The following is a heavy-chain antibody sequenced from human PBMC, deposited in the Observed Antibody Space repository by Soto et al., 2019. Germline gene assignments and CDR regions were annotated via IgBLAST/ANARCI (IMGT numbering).Heavy chain of an antibody. CDR2: ISSSSSYT. CDR1: GFTFSDYY. J-gene: IGHJ4*02. Sequence: GGSLRLSCAASGFTFSDYYMSWIRQAPGKGLEWVSYISSSSSYTNYADSVKGRFTISRDNAKNSLYLQMNSLRAEDTAVYYCARGAWYYDGSGYYARFDYWGQGTLVTVSS. V-gene: IGHV3-11*05. D-gene: IGHD3-22*01. CDR3: ARGAWYYDGSGYYARFDY.